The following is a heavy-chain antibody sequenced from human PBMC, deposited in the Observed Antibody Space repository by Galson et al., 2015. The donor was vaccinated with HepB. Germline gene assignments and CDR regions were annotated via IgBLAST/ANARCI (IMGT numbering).Heavy chain of an antibody. D-gene: IGHD2-8*02. CDR1: GFSLSTSGVA. CDR2: IFWDDDK. Sequence: PALMKPTQTLTLTCTFSGFSLSTSGVAVGWIRQPTGKALEWLALIFWDDDKRYSPSLKSRLTITKDTSKNQVVLSMTNMDPVDTATYYCARSFEGLGVYNYWGQGTLVTVSS. J-gene: IGHJ4*02. V-gene: IGHV2-5*02. CDR3: ARSFEGLGVYNY.